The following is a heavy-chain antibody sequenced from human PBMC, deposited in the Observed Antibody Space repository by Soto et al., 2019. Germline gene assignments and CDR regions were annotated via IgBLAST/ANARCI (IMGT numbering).Heavy chain of an antibody. CDR2: MNPNSGGT. D-gene: IGHD2-15*01. Sequence: QVQVVQSGAEVKKPGASLKVSCKASGYTFTGYFMHWVRQAPGQGLEWMGWMNPNSGGTNYAQKFQGRVTMTRDTSISTAYMEMSRLRSDDTAVYYCARVDCSGGSCQWSGMDVWCQGTTVTVSS. CDR1: GYTFTGYF. V-gene: IGHV1-2*02. J-gene: IGHJ6*02. CDR3: ARVDCSGGSCQWSGMDV.